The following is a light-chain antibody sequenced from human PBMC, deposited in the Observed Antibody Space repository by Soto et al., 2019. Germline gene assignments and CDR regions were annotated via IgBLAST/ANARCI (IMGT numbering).Light chain of an antibody. CDR2: GAS. CDR1: QTVSSN. J-gene: IGKJ1*01. Sequence: EIVMTQSPATLSVSPGERATLSCRASQTVSSNLAWYQQKPGQAPRLLIYGASTRATGIPARFSGSGSGTEFTLIIGSLQSEDFALYYCQQYNNWPPAFGQGTKVEIK. V-gene: IGKV3-15*01. CDR3: QQYNNWPPA.